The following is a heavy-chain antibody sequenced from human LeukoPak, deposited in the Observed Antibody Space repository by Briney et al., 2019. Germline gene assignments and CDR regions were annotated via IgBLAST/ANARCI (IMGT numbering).Heavy chain of an antibody. CDR3: ARDRENSGSYYRD. CDR1: GGTFSSYA. J-gene: IGHJ4*02. D-gene: IGHD1-26*01. CDR2: IIPIFGIA. V-gene: IGHV1-69*04. Sequence: SVKVSCKASGGTFSSYAISWVRQAPGQGLEWMGRIIPIFGIANYAQKFQGRVTITADKSTSTAYMELSSLRSEDTAVYYCARDRENSGSYYRDWGQRTLVTVSS.